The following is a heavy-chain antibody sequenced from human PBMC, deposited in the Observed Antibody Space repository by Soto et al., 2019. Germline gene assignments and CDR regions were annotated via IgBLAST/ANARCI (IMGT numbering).Heavy chain of an antibody. Sequence: GASVKVSCKASGYTFTNYGISWVRQAPGQGLEWMGWISAYNGNTKYAQKLQGRVTMTTDTSTGTVYMELSSLRSDDTATYFCARYRHCSGDSCNYYYIMDLWGQGTTVTVSS. CDR3: ARYRHCSGDSCNYYYIMDL. V-gene: IGHV1-18*01. J-gene: IGHJ6*02. CDR2: ISAYNGNT. CDR1: GYTFTNYG. D-gene: IGHD2-15*01.